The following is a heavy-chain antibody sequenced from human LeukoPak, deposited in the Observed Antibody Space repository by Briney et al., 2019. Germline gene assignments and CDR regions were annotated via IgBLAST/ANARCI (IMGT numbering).Heavy chain of an antibody. Sequence: SGPTLVKPTQTLTLTCTFSGFSLSTSGVGVAWIRQPPGQALEWLSLIYWNDDKRYSPSLKSRLTITKDTSKNQVVLTMTNMDPVDTATYYCAHRSYYDSSGYGLFDYWGQGTLVTVSS. J-gene: IGHJ4*02. CDR2: IYWNDDK. CDR1: GFSLSTSGVG. D-gene: IGHD3-22*01. V-gene: IGHV2-5*01. CDR3: AHRSYYDSSGYGLFDY.